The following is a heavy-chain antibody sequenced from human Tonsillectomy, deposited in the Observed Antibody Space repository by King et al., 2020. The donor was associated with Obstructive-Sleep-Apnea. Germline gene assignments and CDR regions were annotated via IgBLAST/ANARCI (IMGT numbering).Heavy chain of an antibody. J-gene: IGHJ4*02. CDR1: GGSINSGDYY. CDR2: IYHSGRT. V-gene: IGHV4-30-4*01. CDR3: ARWRGGSGNIDY. Sequence: VQLQESGPGLVKPSQTLSLTCTVSGGSINSGDYYWTWIRQPPGKGLEWIGFIYHSGRTYFNPSLRSRVTVSIDTSRNQFSLNLNSVTAADPAVYFCARWRGGSGNIDYWGQGILVTVSS. D-gene: IGHD3-10*01.